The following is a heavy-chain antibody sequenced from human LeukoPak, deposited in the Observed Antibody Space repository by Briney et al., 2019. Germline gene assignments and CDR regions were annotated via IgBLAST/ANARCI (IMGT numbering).Heavy chain of an antibody. CDR2: INPDGSNS. V-gene: IGHV3-7*01. Sequence: PGGSLRLSCAASGFTFSNSWMTWVRQAPGKGLEWVASINPDGSNSYYLDSAKGRFTISRGNAKNSLDLQMNSLRAEDTAIYYCARDPSYAAFDIWGRGTMVTVSS. J-gene: IGHJ3*02. CDR3: ARDPSYAAFDI. CDR1: GFTFSNSW.